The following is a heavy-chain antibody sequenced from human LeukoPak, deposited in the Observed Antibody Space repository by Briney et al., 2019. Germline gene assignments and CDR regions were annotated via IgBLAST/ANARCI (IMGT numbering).Heavy chain of an antibody. J-gene: IGHJ5*02. Sequence: SVKVSCKASGGTFTSYAISWVRQAPGQGLEWMGGIIPIFGTANYAQKFQGRVTITTDESTSTAYMELSSLRSEDTAVYYCARLYDSSGYYYAVGWFDHWGQGTLVTVSS. CDR2: IIPIFGTA. V-gene: IGHV1-69*05. D-gene: IGHD3-22*01. CDR1: GGTFTSYA. CDR3: ARLYDSSGYYYAVGWFDH.